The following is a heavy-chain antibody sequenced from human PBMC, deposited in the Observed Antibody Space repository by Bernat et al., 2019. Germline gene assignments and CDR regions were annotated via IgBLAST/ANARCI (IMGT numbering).Heavy chain of an antibody. D-gene: IGHD3-10*01. CDR1: GFTFDDYA. CDR3: AKDLCITILRGLRSCYYGMDV. Sequence: EVYLVESGGGVVQPGGSLRLSCAASGFTFDDYAMHWVRQAPGKGLEWVSLISGDGGSTYYADSVKGRFTVSRDNSKNSLYLQMNSLRTEDTALYYCAKDLCITILRGLRSCYYGMDVWGQGTPVTVSS. J-gene: IGHJ6*02. CDR2: ISGDGGST. V-gene: IGHV3-43*02.